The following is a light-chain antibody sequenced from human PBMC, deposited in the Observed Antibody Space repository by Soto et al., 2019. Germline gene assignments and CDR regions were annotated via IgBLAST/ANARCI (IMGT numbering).Light chain of an antibody. CDR3: QQSYSTLYT. CDR2: AAS. CDR1: QSISSY. J-gene: IGKJ2*01. Sequence: DIQMTQSPSSLSASIGDRVTITCRASQSISSYLTWYQQKPGKAPKLLIYAASNLQSGVPSRFSGSGSGTDFTLTISSLQPEDFAAYYCQQSYSTLYTFGQGTKLEIK. V-gene: IGKV1-39*01.